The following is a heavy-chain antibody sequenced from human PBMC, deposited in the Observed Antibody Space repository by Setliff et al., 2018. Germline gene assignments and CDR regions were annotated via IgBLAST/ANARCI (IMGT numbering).Heavy chain of an antibody. CDR1: GGSISSSNW. D-gene: IGHD1-1*01. CDR2: IYHSGST. Sequence: PSETLSLTCAVSGGSISSSNWWSWVRQPPGKGLEWIGEIYHSGSTNYNPSLKSRVTISVDKSKNQFSLKLSSVTAADTAVYYCARAKKYRTHYYYYYMDVWGKGTTVTVSS. V-gene: IGHV4-4*02. J-gene: IGHJ6*03. CDR3: ARAKKYRTHYYYYYMDV.